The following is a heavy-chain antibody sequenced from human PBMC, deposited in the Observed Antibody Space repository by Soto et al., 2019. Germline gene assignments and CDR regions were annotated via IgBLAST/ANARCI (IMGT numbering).Heavy chain of an antibody. CDR3: ARDGYDFWSGYLDYYYYYGMDV. D-gene: IGHD3-3*01. J-gene: IGHJ6*02. CDR1: GYTFTGYY. CDR2: INPNSGGT. V-gene: IGHV1-2*04. Sequence: GASVKVSCKASGYTFTGYYMHWVRQAPGQGLEWMGWINPNSGGTNYAQKFQGWVTMTRDTSISTAYMELSRLRSDDTAVYYCARDGYDFWSGYLDYYYYYGMDVWGHGTTVTVSS.